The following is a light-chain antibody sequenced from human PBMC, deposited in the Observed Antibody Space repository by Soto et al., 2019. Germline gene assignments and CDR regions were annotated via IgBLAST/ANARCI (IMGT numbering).Light chain of an antibody. Sequence: EIVVTQFPATLSVSPGPGVPLSWRARPTVNSNLAWYQQKLGQAPRLLIYDSSTRATGIPARFSGSGSGTQFTLTISTLQSEDFAVYYCQQYDSWPRTFGQGTKVDIK. CDR2: DSS. CDR1: PTVNSN. J-gene: IGKJ1*01. CDR3: QQYDSWPRT. V-gene: IGKV3-15*01.